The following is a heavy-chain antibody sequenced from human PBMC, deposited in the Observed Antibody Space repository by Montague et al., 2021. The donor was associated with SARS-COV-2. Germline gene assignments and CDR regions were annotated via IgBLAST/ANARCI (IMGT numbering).Heavy chain of an antibody. J-gene: IGHJ5*02. CDR2: ICCSGSY. D-gene: IGHD1-1*01. V-gene: IGHV4-39*01. Sequence: SETLSLTCAVSGDSIRSATYCWAWIRQPKGRGLEWIGYICCSGSYMYTPSLQSRVTMSVDTSKYQFYLHLNLVTAADTAVYYSARRIAGLEPPFDPWGQGALVIVSS. CDR3: ARRIAGLEPPFDP. CDR1: GDSIRSATYC.